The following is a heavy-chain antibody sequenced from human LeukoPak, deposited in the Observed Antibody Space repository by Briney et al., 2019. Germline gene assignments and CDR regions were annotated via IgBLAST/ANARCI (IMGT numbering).Heavy chain of an antibody. CDR3: ARDDGSVYDILTGYHYGSSHLDY. J-gene: IGHJ4*02. V-gene: IGHV1-46*01. CDR1: GYTFTSYY. CDR2: INPSGGST. Sequence: ASVKVSCKASGYTFTSYYMHWVRQAPGQGLEWMGIINPSGGSTSYAQKFQGRVTMTRDTSTSTVHMELSSLRSEDTAVYYCARDDGSVYDILTGYHYGSSHLDYWGQGTLVTVSS. D-gene: IGHD3-9*01.